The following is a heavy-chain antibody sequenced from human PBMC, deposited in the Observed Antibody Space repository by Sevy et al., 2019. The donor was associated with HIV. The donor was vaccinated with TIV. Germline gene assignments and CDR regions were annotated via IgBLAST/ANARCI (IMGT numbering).Heavy chain of an antibody. J-gene: IGHJ6*02. CDR3: ARRSGYYYYGMDV. CDR1: GFSFDSYG. Sequence: GGSLRLSCAVSGFSFDSYGMTWVRQAPGKGLEWVSGISGSGTRTYYADSVKGRFSISRDNSKNRLYLQMNSLRSEDTAVYYCARRSGYYYYGMDVWGQGTTVTVSS. V-gene: IGHV3-23*01. CDR2: ISGSGTRT. D-gene: IGHD3-3*01.